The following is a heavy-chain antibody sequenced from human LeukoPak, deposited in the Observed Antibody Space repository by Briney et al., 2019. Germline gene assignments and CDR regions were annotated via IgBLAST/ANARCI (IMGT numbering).Heavy chain of an antibody. CDR1: GFTVSSNY. CDR3: AREKASSYYDFWSGYYTGSPMDV. D-gene: IGHD3-3*01. Sequence: GGSLRLSCAASGFTVSSNYMSWVRQAPGKGLEWVSVVYTGARTYYADSVKGRFTISIDNSKNTLYLQMNSLRAEDTAVYYCAREKASSYYDFWSGYYTGSPMDVWGKGTTVTVSS. J-gene: IGHJ6*04. V-gene: IGHV3-66*02. CDR2: VYTGART.